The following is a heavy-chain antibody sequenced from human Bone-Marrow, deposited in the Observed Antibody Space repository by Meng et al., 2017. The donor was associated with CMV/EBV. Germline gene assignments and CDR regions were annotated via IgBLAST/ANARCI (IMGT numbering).Heavy chain of an antibody. Sequence: KGSGDTFASYGISGVRQAAGQGREWRGWISEYNGNTNEAQKLQGRVTMTTDTSTSTAYMELRSLRSDDTAVYYCARERNRATSNVDYWGQGTLVTVSS. J-gene: IGHJ4*02. CDR3: ARERNRATSNVDY. CDR1: GDTFASYG. CDR2: ISEYNGNT. D-gene: IGHD5-12*01. V-gene: IGHV1-18*01.